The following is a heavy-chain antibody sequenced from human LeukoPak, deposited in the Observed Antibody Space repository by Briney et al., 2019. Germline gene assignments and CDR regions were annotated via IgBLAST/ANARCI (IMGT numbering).Heavy chain of an antibody. CDR3: ARGEGYYASGSYYIDY. J-gene: IGHJ4*02. CDR1: GFTFSSYT. D-gene: IGHD3-10*01. V-gene: IGHV3-21*01. CDR2: ITTSSTYI. Sequence: GGCLRLSCAASGFTFSSYTMNWVRQAPGKGLEWVSSITTSSTYIYYADSVRGRFTISRDNAKNSLYLRMSSLRVEDTAVYYCARGEGYYASGSYYIDYWGQGTLVTVSS.